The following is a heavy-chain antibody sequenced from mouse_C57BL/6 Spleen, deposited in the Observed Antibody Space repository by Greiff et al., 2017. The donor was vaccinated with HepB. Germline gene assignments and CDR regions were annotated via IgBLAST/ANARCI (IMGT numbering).Heavy chain of an antibody. J-gene: IGHJ4*01. V-gene: IGHV1-18*01. CDR2: INPNNGGT. CDR1: GYTFTDYN. CDR3: ARVAYDGYYVWAMDY. Sequence: VQLKESGPELVKPGASVKIPCKASGYTFTDYNMDWVKQSHGKSLEWIGDINPNNGGTIYNQKFKGKATLTVDKSSSTAYMELRSLTSEDTAVYYCARVAYDGYYVWAMDYWGQGTSVTVSS. D-gene: IGHD2-3*01.